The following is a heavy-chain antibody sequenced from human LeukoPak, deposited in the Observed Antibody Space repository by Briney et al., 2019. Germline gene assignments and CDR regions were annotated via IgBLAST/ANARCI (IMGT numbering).Heavy chain of an antibody. Sequence: SETLSLTCNVFGGSISSTTYYWVWLRQPPGKGLECIASIHYTGRAYYNPSLKSRVTISADTSKNHFSLKLSSVTAADTAVYYCARHFDNGDYKKTFDIWGQGTMVTVSS. CDR2: IHYTGRA. D-gene: IGHD4-17*01. CDR3: ARHFDNGDYKKTFDI. J-gene: IGHJ3*02. CDR1: GGSISSTTYY. V-gene: IGHV4-39*01.